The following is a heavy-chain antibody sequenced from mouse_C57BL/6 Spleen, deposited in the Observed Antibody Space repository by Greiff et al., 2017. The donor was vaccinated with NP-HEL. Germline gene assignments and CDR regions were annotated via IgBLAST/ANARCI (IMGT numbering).Heavy chain of an antibody. CDR2: INYDGSST. V-gene: IGHV5-16*01. D-gene: IGHD2-2*01. Sequence: EVHLVESEGGLVQPGSSMKLSCTASGFTFSDYYMAWVRQVPEKGLEWVANINYDGSSTYYLDSLKSRFIISRDNAKNILYLQMSSLKSEDTATYYCARGGYDGWYFDVWGTGTTVTVSS. J-gene: IGHJ1*03. CDR3: ARGGYDGWYFDV. CDR1: GFTFSDYY.